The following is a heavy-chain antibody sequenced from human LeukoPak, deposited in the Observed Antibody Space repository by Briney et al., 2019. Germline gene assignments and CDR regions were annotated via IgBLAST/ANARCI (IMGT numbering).Heavy chain of an antibody. CDR3: ARDQDTAMVLFDY. D-gene: IGHD5-18*01. CDR1: GFTFSDYY. V-gene: IGHV3-11*04. CDR2: ISSSGSTI. J-gene: IGHJ4*02. Sequence: GGSLRLSCAASGFTFSDYYMSWIRQAPGKGLEWVSYISSSGSTIYYADSVKGRFTISRDNAKNSLYLQMNSLRAEDTAVYYCARDQDTAMVLFDYWAREPWSPSPQ.